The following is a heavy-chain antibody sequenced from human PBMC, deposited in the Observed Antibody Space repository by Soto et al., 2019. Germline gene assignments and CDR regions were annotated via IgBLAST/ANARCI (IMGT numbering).Heavy chain of an antibody. D-gene: IGHD3-10*01. Sequence: GASVKVSCKASGYTFTTYYMHWVRQAPGQGLEWMGIINPTGGSASYAQRFQGRITMTRDTSTSTFYMQLSSLRSEDTAVYYCARGIYGSGSYFAVSFDYWGQGTLVTVSS. V-gene: IGHV1-46*01. CDR2: INPTGGSA. J-gene: IGHJ4*02. CDR1: GYTFTTYY. CDR3: ARGIYGSGSYFAVSFDY.